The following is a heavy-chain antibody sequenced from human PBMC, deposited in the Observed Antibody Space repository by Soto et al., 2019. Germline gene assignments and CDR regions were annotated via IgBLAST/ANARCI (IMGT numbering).Heavy chain of an antibody. CDR3: AAGIQLWLENFEY. D-gene: IGHD5-18*01. Sequence: GGSLRLSCAASGFTFSSYAMSWVRQAPGKGLEWVSAISGSGGSTYYADSVKGRFTISRDNSKNTLYLQMNSLRAEDTAVYYCAAGIQLWLENFEYWGQGTLVTVSS. CDR2: ISGSGGST. V-gene: IGHV3-23*01. CDR1: GFTFSSYA. J-gene: IGHJ4*02.